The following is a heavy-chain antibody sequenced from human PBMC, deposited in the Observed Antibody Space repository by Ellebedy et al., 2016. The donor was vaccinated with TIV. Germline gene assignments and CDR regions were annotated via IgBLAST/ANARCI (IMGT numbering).Heavy chain of an antibody. V-gene: IGHV3-53*04. CDR3: AKGSFPFGEKSERIYSFQY. D-gene: IGHD3-10*01. Sequence: GESLKISCTASGFIVSTNHMSWVRQAPGKGLEWVGGYTNYADSVKGRFTISTHNSRNTLYLQMTNLRTEDTAVYYCAKGSFPFGEKSERIYSFQYWGQGTLVTVSS. CDR1: GFIVSTNH. CDR2: GGYT. J-gene: IGHJ4*02.